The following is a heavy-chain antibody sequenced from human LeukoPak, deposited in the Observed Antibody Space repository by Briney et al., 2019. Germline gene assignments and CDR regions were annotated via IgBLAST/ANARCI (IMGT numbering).Heavy chain of an antibody. Sequence: ASVKVSCKASGYTFTSYYMHWVRQAPGQGLEWMGIINPSGGSTSYAQKFQGRVTMTRDTSTSTVYMELSSLRSEDTGVYCCARVPLHDRNDYYYPHWGQGTVVTVSS. CDR2: INPSGGST. CDR3: ARVPLHDRNDYYYPH. D-gene: IGHD3-10*01. J-gene: IGHJ1*01. V-gene: IGHV1-46*01. CDR1: GYTFTSYY.